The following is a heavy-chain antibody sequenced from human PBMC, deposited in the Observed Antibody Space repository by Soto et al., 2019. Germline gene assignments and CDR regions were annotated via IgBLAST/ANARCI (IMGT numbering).Heavy chain of an antibody. CDR1: GFSISGYA. J-gene: IGHJ6*03. CDR2: ISSSSSAI. V-gene: IGHV3-48*01. CDR3: ARELIRGFNFDYYMDV. D-gene: IGHD3-16*01. Sequence: EVQLVESGGGLVPPGGSLRLSCSASGFSISGYALNWVRQAPGKGPEWVSYISSSSSAIDYSGSVKDRFSISRDYGKKSLYMQMRSQSAEDTAVYYCARELIRGFNFDYYMDVWGKGTTVTVSS.